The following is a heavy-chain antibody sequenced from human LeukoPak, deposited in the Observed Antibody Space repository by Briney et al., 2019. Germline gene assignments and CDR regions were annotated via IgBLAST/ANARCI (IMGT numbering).Heavy chain of an antibody. Sequence: PGGSPRLSCAASGFTVSGHSLTWVRQAPGKGLEWVSIIYSGGGTYYADSVKGRFTISRHNSKNTLYLQMNSLRAEDTAVYYCATSRYSGSYSDGMDVWGQGTTVTVSS. CDR3: ATSRYSGSYSDGMDV. CDR1: GFTVSGHS. CDR2: IYSGGGT. V-gene: IGHV3-53*04. J-gene: IGHJ6*02. D-gene: IGHD1-26*01.